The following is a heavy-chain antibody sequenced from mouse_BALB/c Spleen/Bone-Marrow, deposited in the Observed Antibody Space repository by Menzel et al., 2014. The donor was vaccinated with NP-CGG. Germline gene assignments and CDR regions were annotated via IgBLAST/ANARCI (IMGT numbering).Heavy chain of an antibody. CDR2: IDPANGNT. V-gene: IGHV14-3*02. Sequence: EVHLVESGAELVKPGASVKLSCTASGFNIKDTYIHWVKQRPEQGLEWTGRIDPANGNTKYDPKFQGKATITADTSSNTAYLQLSSLTSEDTAVYYCARHYYGYYFDYWGQGTTLTVSS. CDR3: ARHYYGYYFDY. D-gene: IGHD1-1*01. CDR1: GFNIKDTY. J-gene: IGHJ2*01.